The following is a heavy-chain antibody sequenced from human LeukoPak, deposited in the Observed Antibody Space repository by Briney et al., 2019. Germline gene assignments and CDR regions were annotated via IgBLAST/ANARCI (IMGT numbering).Heavy chain of an antibody. CDR2: ISSSGSTI. V-gene: IGHV3-48*03. Sequence: PGGSLRLSCAASGFTFSSYEINWVRQAPGKGLEWVSYISSSGSTIYYADSVKGRFTISRDNAKNSLYLQMNSLRAEDTAVYYCARECGSTSCPFDYWGQGPLVTVSS. J-gene: IGHJ4*02. D-gene: IGHD2-2*01. CDR1: GFTFSSYE. CDR3: ARECGSTSCPFDY.